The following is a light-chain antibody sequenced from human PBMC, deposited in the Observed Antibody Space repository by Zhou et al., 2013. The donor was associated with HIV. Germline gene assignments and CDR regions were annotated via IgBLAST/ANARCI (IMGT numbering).Light chain of an antibody. J-gene: IGKJ2*01. CDR2: AAS. Sequence: DIQMTQSPSSLSASVGDRVTITCRASQSISSYLNWYQQKAGEAPNLLIYAASTLQSGVPSRFSGSGYGTDFTLTISSLQPEDFATYYCQQGDNAPYTFGQGTKLEIK. CDR1: QSISSY. CDR3: QQGDNAPYT. V-gene: IGKV1-39*01.